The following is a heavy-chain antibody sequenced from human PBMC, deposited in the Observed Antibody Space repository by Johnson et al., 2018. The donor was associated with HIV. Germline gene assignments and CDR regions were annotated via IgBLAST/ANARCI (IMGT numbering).Heavy chain of an antibody. CDR1: GFTVSSNY. CDR3: ARDRIQLWSARDAFDI. V-gene: IGHV3-66*01. Sequence: VQLVESGGGLVQPGGSLRLSCAASGFTVSSNYMSWVRQAPGKGLEWVSVIYSGGSTYYEDSVKGRFTISRDNSKNTLYLQMNSLRADDTAVYYCARDRIQLWSARDAFDIWCQGTMVTVSS. J-gene: IGHJ3*02. CDR2: IYSGGST. D-gene: IGHD5-18*01.